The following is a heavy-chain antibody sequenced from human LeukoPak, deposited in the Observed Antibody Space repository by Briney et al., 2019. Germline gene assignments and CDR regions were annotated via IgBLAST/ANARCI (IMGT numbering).Heavy chain of an antibody. CDR2: INHSGST. J-gene: IGHJ4*02. CDR1: GGSFSGYY. D-gene: IGHD3-3*01. Sequence: SETLSLTCAVYGGSFSGYYWSWIRQPPGKGLEWIGEINHSGSTNYNPFLKSRVTISVDTSKDQFSLKLSSVTAADTAVYYCARRTGFWSGYSFDYWGQGTLVTVSS. V-gene: IGHV4-34*01. CDR3: ARRTGFWSGYSFDY.